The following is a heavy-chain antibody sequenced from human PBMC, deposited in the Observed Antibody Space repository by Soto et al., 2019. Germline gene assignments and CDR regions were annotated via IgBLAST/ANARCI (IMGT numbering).Heavy chain of an antibody. CDR3: ASPADSSSWYGDYYYYGMDV. CDR1: GGSISSGGYY. J-gene: IGHJ6*02. D-gene: IGHD6-13*01. V-gene: IGHV4-30-4*01. Sequence: PSETLSLTCTVSGGSISSGGYYWSWIRQHPGTGLEWIGHISYSGSTYYNTSLKSRVTISVDTSKNQFSLKLSSVTAADTAVYYCASPADSSSWYGDYYYYGMDVWGQGTTVTVSS. CDR2: ISYSGST.